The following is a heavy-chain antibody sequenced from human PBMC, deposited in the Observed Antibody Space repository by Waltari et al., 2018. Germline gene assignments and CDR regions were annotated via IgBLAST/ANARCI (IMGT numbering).Heavy chain of an antibody. CDR3: VRDGLGSGRTRVDV. CDR2: ISDVDNGR. CDR1: GFSFSSYE. V-gene: IGHV3-48*03. Sequence: QLVESGGGLVQPGGSLRLACAASGFSFSSYEMNWVRQAPGKGLEWISYISDVDNGRFYAESVKGRFIVSRDNAKNSLHLEMNSLRVEDTATYYCVRDGLGSGRTRVDVWGQGTTVIVSS. D-gene: IGHD2-2*01. J-gene: IGHJ6*02.